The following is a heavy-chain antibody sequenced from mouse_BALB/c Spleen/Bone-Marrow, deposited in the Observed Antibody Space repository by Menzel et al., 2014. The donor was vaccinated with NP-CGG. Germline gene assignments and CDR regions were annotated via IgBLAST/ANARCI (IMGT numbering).Heavy chain of an antibody. CDR1: GFTFSDYG. Sequence: EVQLVESGGGLVQPGGSRKLSCAASGFTFSDYGMAWVRQAPGKGPEWVAFISNLAYSIYYADTVTGRFTISRENAKNTLYLEMSSLRSEDTAMYYCARDHDCEGFAYWGQGTLVTVSA. D-gene: IGHD2-4*01. CDR2: ISNLAYSI. V-gene: IGHV5-15*02. CDR3: ARDHDCEGFAY. J-gene: IGHJ3*01.